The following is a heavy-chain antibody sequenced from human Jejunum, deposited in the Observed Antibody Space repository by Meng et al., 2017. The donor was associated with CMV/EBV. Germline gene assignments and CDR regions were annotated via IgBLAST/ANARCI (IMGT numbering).Heavy chain of an antibody. J-gene: IGHJ6*02. CDR2: ISRSSSYI. Sequence: SGFTFTSYSMHWVRQAPGKGLELVSSISRSSSYIYYADSVKGRFTISRDNAKNSLYLQMNSLRAEDTAVYYCARAGGIYDSPDVWGQGTTVTVSS. CDR3: ARAGGIYDSPDV. V-gene: IGHV3-21*01. CDR1: GFTFTSYS. D-gene: IGHD3-3*01.